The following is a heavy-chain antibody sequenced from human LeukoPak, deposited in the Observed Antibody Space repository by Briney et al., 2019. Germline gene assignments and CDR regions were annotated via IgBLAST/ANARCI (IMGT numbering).Heavy chain of an antibody. D-gene: IGHD6-6*01. CDR1: GFTFSGSA. CDR2: IRSKANSYAT. CDR3: AREVGGSSAVLDY. V-gene: IGHV3-73*01. Sequence: PGGSLRLSCAASGFTFSGSAMHWVRQASGKGLEWVGRIRSKANSYATAYAASVKGRFTISRDDSRNTAYLQMNSLKTEDTAVYYCAREVGGSSAVLDYWGQGTLVTVSS. J-gene: IGHJ4*02.